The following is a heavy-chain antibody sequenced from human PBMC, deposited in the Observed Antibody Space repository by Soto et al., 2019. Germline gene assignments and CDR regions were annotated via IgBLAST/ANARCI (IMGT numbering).Heavy chain of an antibody. V-gene: IGHV1-18*04. CDR3: ARDPPITIFGVVIPSGAFDI. J-gene: IGHJ3*02. CDR1: GYTFTSYG. CDR2: ISAYNGNT. Sequence: ASVKVSCKASGYTFTSYGISWLRQSPGQGLEWMGWISAYNGNTNYAQKLQGRVTMTTDTSTSTAYMELRSLRSDDTAVYYCARDPPITIFGVVIPSGAFDIWGQGTMVTVS. D-gene: IGHD3-3*01.